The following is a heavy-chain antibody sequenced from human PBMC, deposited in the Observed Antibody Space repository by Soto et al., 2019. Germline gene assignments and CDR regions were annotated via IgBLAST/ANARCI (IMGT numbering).Heavy chain of an antibody. CDR3: SRVGGYYGDYPNFDY. J-gene: IGHJ4*02. CDR2: IYYSGST. V-gene: IGHV4-59*01. D-gene: IGHD4-17*01. Sequence: SETLSLTCFVSGSSISPYYWTWIRQPPGKGLEWIGNIYYSGSTNYNPSLKSRVTTSVDTSKKQFSLKLTSVTAADTAVYYCSRVGGYYGDYPNFDYWGQGTRVTVSS. CDR1: GSSISPYY.